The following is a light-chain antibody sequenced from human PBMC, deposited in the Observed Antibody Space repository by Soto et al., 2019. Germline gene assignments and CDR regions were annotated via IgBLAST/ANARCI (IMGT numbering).Light chain of an antibody. V-gene: IGKV3-20*01. Sequence: ENVLTQSAGTLSLSPGERATLSCRASQNVISDYLAWYQQKPGQAPRLLIYGATTRATGTPDRFSGSGSGTDLTLTISGLDPEGFAVYYCQQYGSSPRAIFGGGTKVEVK. J-gene: IGKJ4*01. CDR2: GAT. CDR1: QNVISDY. CDR3: QQYGSSPRAI.